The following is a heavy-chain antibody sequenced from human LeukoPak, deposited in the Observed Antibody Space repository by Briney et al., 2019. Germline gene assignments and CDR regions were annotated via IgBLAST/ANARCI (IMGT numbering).Heavy chain of an antibody. J-gene: IGHJ2*01. D-gene: IGHD6-19*01. CDR1: GFTFDDYA. Sequence: PGRSLRLSCAASGFTFDDYAMHWVRQAPGKGLEWVSGISWNSGSIGYADSVKGRFTISRDNAKSSLYLQMNSLRADDTAVYYCARRIAGTGTGGYFEPWGRGTLVSVSS. V-gene: IGHV3-9*01. CDR3: ARRIAGTGTGGYFEP. CDR2: ISWNSGSI.